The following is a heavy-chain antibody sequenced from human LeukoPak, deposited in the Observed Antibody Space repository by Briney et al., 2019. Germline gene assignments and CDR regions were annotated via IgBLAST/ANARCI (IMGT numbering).Heavy chain of an antibody. J-gene: IGHJ4*02. CDR1: GFTFSSYA. CDR2: ISGSGGST. CDR3: AKDLSSSWSPYYFDY. V-gene: IGHV3-23*01. D-gene: IGHD6-13*01. Sequence: PGGSLRLSCAASGFTFSSYAMSWVRQAPGKGLEWVSAISGSGGSTYYADSVKGRFTISRDNSKNTLYLQMNSLRAEDTAVCYCAKDLSSSWSPYYFDYWGRGTLVTVSS.